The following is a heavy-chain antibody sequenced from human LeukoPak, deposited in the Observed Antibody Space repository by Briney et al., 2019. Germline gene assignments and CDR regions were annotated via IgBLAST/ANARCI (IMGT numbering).Heavy chain of an antibody. D-gene: IGHD4-11*01. Sequence: GGSLRLSCAASGFTFSSYAMHWVRQAPGKGLEWVAVISYDGSNKYYADSVKGRFTISRDNSKNTLYLQMNSLRAEDTAVYYCGKDLNYGLDYWGQGTLATVSS. CDR1: GFTFSSYA. J-gene: IGHJ4*02. V-gene: IGHV3-30-3*01. CDR2: ISYDGSNK. CDR3: GKDLNYGLDY.